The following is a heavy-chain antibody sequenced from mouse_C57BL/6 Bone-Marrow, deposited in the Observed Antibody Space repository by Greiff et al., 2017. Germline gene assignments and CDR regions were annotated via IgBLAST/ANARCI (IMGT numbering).Heavy chain of an antibody. CDR1: GFTFSDYG. V-gene: IGHV5-17*01. D-gene: IGHD1-1*02. J-gene: IGHJ2*01. Sequence: EVQRVESGGGLVKPGGSLKLSCAASGFTFSDYGMYWVRQAPEKGLEWVAYISSGSSTIYYADTAKGRFTISRDNAKNTLFLQLTSLTSEDTAVYYCARGGRWSSFDYWGQGTTLTVSS. CDR3: ARGGRWSSFDY. CDR2: ISSGSSTI.